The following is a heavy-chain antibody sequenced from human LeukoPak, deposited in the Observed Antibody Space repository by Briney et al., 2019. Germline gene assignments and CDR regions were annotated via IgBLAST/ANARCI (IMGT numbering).Heavy chain of an antibody. Sequence: GASVKVSCKASGYTFTSYDINWVRQATGQGLEWMGWRNPNSGNTGYAQKFQGRVTMTRDTSISTAYMELSRLRSDDTAVYYCARDSGERGSGSYLIAYWGQGTLVTVSS. J-gene: IGHJ4*02. D-gene: IGHD3-10*01. CDR3: ARDSGERGSGSYLIAY. CDR2: RNPNSGNT. CDR1: GYTFTSYD. V-gene: IGHV1-8*02.